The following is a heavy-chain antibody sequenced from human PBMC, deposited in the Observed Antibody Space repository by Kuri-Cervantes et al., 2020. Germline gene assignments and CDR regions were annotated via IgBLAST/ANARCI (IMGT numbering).Heavy chain of an antibody. V-gene: IGHV1-2*02. CDR3: ARPLSAYYYYGMDV. CDR2: INPNSGGT. CDR1: GYTFTGYY. J-gene: IGHJ6*02. Sequence: ASVKVSCKASGYTFTGYYMHWVRQAPGQGLEWMGWINPNSGGTNYAQKFQGRVTMTRDTSISTAYMELSRLRSDDTAVYYCARPLSAYYYYGMDVWGQGTTVTVSS.